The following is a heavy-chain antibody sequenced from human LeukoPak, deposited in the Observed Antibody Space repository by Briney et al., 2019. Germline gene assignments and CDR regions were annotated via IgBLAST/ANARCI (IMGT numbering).Heavy chain of an antibody. J-gene: IGHJ6*02. CDR3: ARGNYGSGSPYYYYGMDV. V-gene: IGHV3-53*01. CDR1: GFTVSSNY. CDR2: IYSGGST. D-gene: IGHD3-10*01. Sequence: GGSLRLSCAASGFTVSSNYMSWVRQAPGKGLEWVLVIYSGGSTYYADSVKGRFTISRDNSKNTLYLQMNSLRAEDTAVYYCARGNYGSGSPYYYYGMDVWGQGTTVTVSS.